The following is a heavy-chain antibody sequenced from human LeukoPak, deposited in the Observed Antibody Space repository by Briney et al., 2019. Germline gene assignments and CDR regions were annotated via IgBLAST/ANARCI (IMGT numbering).Heavy chain of an antibody. D-gene: IGHD3-10*01. V-gene: IGHV3-30*02. J-gene: IGHJ4*02. Sequence: PGGALILSCAATGVTFSSYGMNWVRQAPAKELAGLSFIRYDGSNKYYADSVKGRFTISRDNSKNTLYLQMNSLRAEDTAVYYCAKDGYYGSGRIYYFDYWGQGTLVTVSS. CDR2: IRYDGSNK. CDR1: GVTFSSYG. CDR3: AKDGYYGSGRIYYFDY.